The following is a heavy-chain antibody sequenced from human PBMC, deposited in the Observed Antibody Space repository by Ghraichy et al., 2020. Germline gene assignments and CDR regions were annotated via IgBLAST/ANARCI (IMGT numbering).Heavy chain of an antibody. CDR1: GGSFSGYY. V-gene: IGHV4-34*01. CDR2: INHSGST. Sequence: SQTLSLTCAVYGGSFSGYYWSWIRQPPGKGLEWIGEINHSGSTNYNPSLKSRVTISVDTSKNQFSLKLSSVTAADTAVYYCAREGFYYGSGSQWPIDYWGQGTLVTVSS. CDR3: AREGFYYGSGSQWPIDY. D-gene: IGHD3-10*01. J-gene: IGHJ4*02.